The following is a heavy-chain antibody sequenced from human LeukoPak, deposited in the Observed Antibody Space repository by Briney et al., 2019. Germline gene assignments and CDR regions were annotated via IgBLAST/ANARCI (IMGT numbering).Heavy chain of an antibody. J-gene: IGHJ6*02. CDR1: GYTFTGYY. Sequence: ASVKVSCKASGYTFTGYYMHWVRQAPGQGLEWMGWINPNSGGTNYAQKFQGRVTMTRDTSISTAYMELSRLRSDDTAVYYCARDHSSSWYYENYYYYGMDVWGQGTTVTVSS. V-gene: IGHV1-2*02. D-gene: IGHD6-13*01. CDR3: ARDHSSSWYYENYYYYGMDV. CDR2: INPNSGGT.